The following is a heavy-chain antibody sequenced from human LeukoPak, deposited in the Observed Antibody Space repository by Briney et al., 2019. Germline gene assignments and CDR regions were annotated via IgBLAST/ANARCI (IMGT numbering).Heavy chain of an antibody. V-gene: IGHV3-30*02. D-gene: IGHD3-10*01. CDR3: AREGDREYYFDY. J-gene: IGHJ4*02. Sequence: GGSLRLSCAASGFTFSSYGMHWVRQAPGKGLEWVAFIRYDGSNKYYTDSVKGRFTISRDNSKNTLYLQMNSLRAEDTAVYYCAREGDREYYFDYWGQGTLVTVSS. CDR2: IRYDGSNK. CDR1: GFTFSSYG.